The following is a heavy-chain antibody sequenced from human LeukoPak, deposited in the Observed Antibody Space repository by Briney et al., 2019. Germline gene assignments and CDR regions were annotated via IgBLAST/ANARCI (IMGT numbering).Heavy chain of an antibody. Sequence: GGSLRLSCAASGFTFSSYAMHWVRQAPGKGLEYVSAISSNGGSTYYANSVKGRSTISRDNSKNTLYLQMGSLRAEDMAVYYCARDAEADYWGQGTLVTVSS. CDR3: ARDAEADY. J-gene: IGHJ4*02. CDR2: ISSNGGST. V-gene: IGHV3-64*01. CDR1: GFTFSSYA.